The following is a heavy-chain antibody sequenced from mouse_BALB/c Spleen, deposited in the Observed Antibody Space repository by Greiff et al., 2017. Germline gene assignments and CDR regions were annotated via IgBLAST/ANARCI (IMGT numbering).Heavy chain of an antibody. CDR2: INPYNDGT. D-gene: IGHD1-1*01. Sequence: VQLQQSGPELVKPGASVKMSCKASGYTFTSYVMHWVKQKPGQGLEWIGYINPYNDGTKYNEKFKGKATLTSDKSSSTAYMELSSLTSEDSAVYYCARKGYYGSSYVDWYFDVWGAGTTVTVSS. CDR3: ARKGYYGSSYVDWYFDV. CDR1: GYTFTSYV. J-gene: IGHJ1*01. V-gene: IGHV1-14*01.